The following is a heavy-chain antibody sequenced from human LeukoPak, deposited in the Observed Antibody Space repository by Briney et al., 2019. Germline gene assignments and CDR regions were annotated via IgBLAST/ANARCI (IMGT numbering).Heavy chain of an antibody. V-gene: IGHV3-33*01. CDR3: ARAWSKWEAFDI. CDR1: GFTFSSYV. CDR2: LWYGGSNK. Sequence: GGSLRLSCAASGFTFSSYVMHWVRQAPGKGLEWVAVLWYGGSNKYYADSVKGRFTISRDNSKNTLYLQMNSLRAEDTAVYYCARAWSKWEAFDIWGQGTMVTVSS. D-gene: IGHD1-26*01. J-gene: IGHJ3*02.